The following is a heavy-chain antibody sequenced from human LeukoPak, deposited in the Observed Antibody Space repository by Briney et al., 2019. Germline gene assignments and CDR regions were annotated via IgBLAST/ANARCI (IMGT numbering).Heavy chain of an antibody. J-gene: IGHJ4*02. CDR2: ISASGGNT. D-gene: IGHD6-13*01. V-gene: IGHV3-23*01. Sequence: PGGSLRLSCAASGFTFSSYAMSRVRQAPGKGLVWVSTISASGGNTFYADSVKGRFTISRDNSKNTLHLQMNSLRAEDTAVYYCAKDGRVEQQLYYFDYWGQGALVTVSS. CDR3: AKDGRVEQQLYYFDY. CDR1: GFTFSSYA.